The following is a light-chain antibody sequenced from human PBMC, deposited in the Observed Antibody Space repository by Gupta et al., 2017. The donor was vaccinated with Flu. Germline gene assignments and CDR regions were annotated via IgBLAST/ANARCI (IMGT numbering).Light chain of an antibody. Sequence: DIQMTQSPSSLSASVGDRVTITCRASQSVTNFLHWYQQKPGKAPKLLIYAASTLQGGVPSSFSGSGSGTDFTLTINSLQPADFATYYCQQGYSTPQTFGRGTTVEIK. V-gene: IGKV1-39*01. CDR2: AAS. J-gene: IGKJ4*02. CDR3: QQGYSTPQT. CDR1: QSVTNF.